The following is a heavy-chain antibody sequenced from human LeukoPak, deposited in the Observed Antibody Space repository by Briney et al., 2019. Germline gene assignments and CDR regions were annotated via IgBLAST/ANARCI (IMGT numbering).Heavy chain of an antibody. Sequence: GGSLRLSCVASGVTFSRYAMSWVRQAPGKGLEWVSGISGSGGNINYADSVKGRFTISRDNSKNILHLQMNSLRAEDTALYYCAKYYRSWNAEAFDFWGQGTMVTVSS. V-gene: IGHV3-23*01. CDR3: AKYYRSWNAEAFDF. J-gene: IGHJ3*01. D-gene: IGHD1-1*01. CDR2: ISGSGGNI. CDR1: GVTFSRYA.